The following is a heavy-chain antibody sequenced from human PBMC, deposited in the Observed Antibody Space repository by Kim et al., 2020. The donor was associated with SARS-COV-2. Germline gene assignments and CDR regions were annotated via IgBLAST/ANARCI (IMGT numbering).Heavy chain of an antibody. CDR2: IYYSGST. Sequence: SETLSLTCTVSGGSISSYYWSWIRQAPGKGLEWIGYIYYSGSTNYNPSLKSRVTISVDTSKNQFSLKLSSVTAADTVVYYCARSRPSNSSRWDDAFDIWGQGTMVTVSS. CDR3: ARSRPSNSSRWDDAFDI. D-gene: IGHD6-13*01. V-gene: IGHV4-59*01. J-gene: IGHJ3*02. CDR1: GGSISSYY.